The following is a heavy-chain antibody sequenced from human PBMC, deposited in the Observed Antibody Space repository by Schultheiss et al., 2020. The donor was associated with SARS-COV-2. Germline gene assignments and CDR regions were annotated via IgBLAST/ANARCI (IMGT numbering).Heavy chain of an antibody. CDR3: ARGPNKPRGADWFDP. J-gene: IGHJ5*02. CDR1: GYTFTSYG. D-gene: IGHD1-14*01. CDR2: ISAYNGNT. Sequence: ASVKVSCKASGYTFTSYGISWVRQAPGQGLEWIGWISAYNGNTNYAQKLQGRVTMTTDTSTSTAYMELRSLRSDDTAVYYCARGPNKPRGADWFDPWGQGTLVTVSS. V-gene: IGHV1-18*01.